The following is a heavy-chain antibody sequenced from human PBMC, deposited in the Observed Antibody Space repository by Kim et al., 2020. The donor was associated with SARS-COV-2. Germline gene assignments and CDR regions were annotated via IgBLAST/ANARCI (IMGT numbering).Heavy chain of an antibody. D-gene: IGHD1-26*01. CDR2: SNPPGDGA. J-gene: IGHJ4*01. CDR3: VRGGALVGWETKPPFDY. Sequence: ASVKVSCKASGYPFSNHYMHWMRQAPGQGLEWMGVSNPPGDGASYAQKFQGRITLTRDTSTSTVYMDLTMLTPDETARYYCVRGGALVGWETKPPFDYWG. V-gene: IGHV1-46*01. CDR1: GYPFSNHY.